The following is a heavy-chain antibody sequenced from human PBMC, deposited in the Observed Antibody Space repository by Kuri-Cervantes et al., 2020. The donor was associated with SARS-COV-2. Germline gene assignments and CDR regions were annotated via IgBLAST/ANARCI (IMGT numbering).Heavy chain of an antibody. D-gene: IGHD4-23*01. CDR1: GFTFSSYA. J-gene: IGHJ6*02. Sequence: GESLKISCAASGFTFSSYAMHWVRQAPGKGLEWVAVISYDGSNKYYADSVKGRSTISRDNSKNTLYLQMNSLRAEDTAVYYCARDLFGGGGYYYGMDVWGQGTTVTVSS. CDR2: ISYDGSNK. CDR3: ARDLFGGGGYYYGMDV. V-gene: IGHV3-30-3*01.